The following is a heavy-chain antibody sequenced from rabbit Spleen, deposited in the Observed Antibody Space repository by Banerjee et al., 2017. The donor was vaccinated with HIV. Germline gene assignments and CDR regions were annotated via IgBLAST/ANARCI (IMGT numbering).Heavy chain of an antibody. Sequence: QEQLVESGGGLVRPGASLTLTCKASGFRFSFNNDYVMCWVRQAPGKGLEWIACINVATGKPVYATWAKGRFTISRTSSTTVTLQMTSLTAADTATYFCARDLATVVGWNFNLWGQGTLVTVS. D-gene: IGHD3-1*01. V-gene: IGHV1S45*01. J-gene: IGHJ4*01. CDR3: ARDLATVVGWNFNL. CDR2: INVATGKP. CDR1: GFRFSFNNDYV.